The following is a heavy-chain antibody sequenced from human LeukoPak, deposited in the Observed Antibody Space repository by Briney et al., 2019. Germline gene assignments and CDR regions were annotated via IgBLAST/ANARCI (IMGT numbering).Heavy chain of an antibody. V-gene: IGHV4-4*07. J-gene: IGHJ4*02. CDR2: IYTSGST. CDR1: VGSISSYN. CDR3: ARDNPPFCNGGTCYSY. Sequence: SETLSLTCTVSVGSISSYNWGWIRQPAGKGLEWIGRIYTSGSTNYNPSLKSRVTMSVEKSKNQFSLKLSSVTAADTAVYYCARDNPPFCNGGTCYSYWGQGTLVTVSS. D-gene: IGHD2-15*01.